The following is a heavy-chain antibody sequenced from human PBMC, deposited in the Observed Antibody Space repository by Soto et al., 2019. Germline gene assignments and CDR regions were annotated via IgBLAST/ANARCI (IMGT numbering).Heavy chain of an antibody. CDR3: AKDSGAVAARLRYYYYGMDV. CDR1: GFTFSSYG. D-gene: IGHD2-15*01. Sequence: GGSLRLSCAASGFTFSSYGMHWVRQAPGKGLEWAAVISYDGSNKYYADSVKGRFTISRDNSKNTLYLQMNSLRAEDTAVYYCAKDSGAVAARLRYYYYGMDVCGQGTTVTVSS. CDR2: ISYDGSNK. V-gene: IGHV3-30*18. J-gene: IGHJ6*02.